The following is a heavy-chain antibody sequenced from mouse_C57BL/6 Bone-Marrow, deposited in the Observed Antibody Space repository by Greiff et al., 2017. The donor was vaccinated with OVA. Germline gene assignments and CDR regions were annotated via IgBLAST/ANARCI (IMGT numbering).Heavy chain of an antibody. J-gene: IGHJ1*03. D-gene: IGHD1-1*01. CDR3: AKNHYYGSSDWYFDV. CDR1: GFSLTSYG. V-gene: IGHV2-5*01. CDR2: IWRGGST. Sequence: HLVESGPGLVQPSQSLSITCTVSGFSLTSYGVHWVRQSPGKGLEWLGVIWRGGSTDYNAAFMSRLSITKDNSKSQVFFKMNSLQADDTAIYYCAKNHYYGSSDWYFDVWGTGTTVTVSS.